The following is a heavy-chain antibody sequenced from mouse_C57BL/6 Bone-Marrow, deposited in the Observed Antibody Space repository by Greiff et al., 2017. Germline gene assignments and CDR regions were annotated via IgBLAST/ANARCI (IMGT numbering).Heavy chain of an antibody. J-gene: IGHJ3*01. Sequence: VQLQQSGAELVRPGTSVKVSCKASGYAFTNYLIEWVKQRPGQGLEWIGVINPGSGGTNYNEKFKGKATLTADKSSSTAYMQRSSLTSEDSAVYFCARSAYYSNPFAYWGQGTLVTVSA. CDR1: GYAFTNYL. V-gene: IGHV1-54*01. D-gene: IGHD2-5*01. CDR3: ARSAYYSNPFAY. CDR2: INPGSGGT.